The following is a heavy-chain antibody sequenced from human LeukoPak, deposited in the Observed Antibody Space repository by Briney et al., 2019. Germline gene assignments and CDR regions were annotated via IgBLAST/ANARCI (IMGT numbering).Heavy chain of an antibody. CDR3: ASRRYDYGDYYFDY. D-gene: IGHD4-17*01. V-gene: IGHV4-31*03. J-gene: IGHJ4*02. Sequence: PSQTLSLTCTVSGGSISSGNYYWSWIRQHPGKGLEWIGYIYYSGSTYYNPSLKSRVTISVDTSKNQFSLKLSSVTAADTAVYYCASRRYDYGDYYFDYWGQGTLVTVSS. CDR2: IYYSGST. CDR1: GGSISSGNYY.